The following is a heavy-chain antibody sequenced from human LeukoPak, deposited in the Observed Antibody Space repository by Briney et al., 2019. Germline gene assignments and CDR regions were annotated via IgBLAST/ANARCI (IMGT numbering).Heavy chain of an antibody. Sequence: SVKVSCKASGGTFSSYAISWVRQAPGQGLEWMGGIIPIFGTANYAQKFQGRVTITTDESTSTAYMELSSLRSEDTAVYYCARVPQAQYYYDSSGYYQPTTPYYFDYWGQGTLVTVSS. CDR3: ARVPQAQYYYDSSGYYQPTTPYYFDY. V-gene: IGHV1-69*05. D-gene: IGHD3-22*01. CDR1: GGTFSSYA. CDR2: IIPIFGTA. J-gene: IGHJ4*02.